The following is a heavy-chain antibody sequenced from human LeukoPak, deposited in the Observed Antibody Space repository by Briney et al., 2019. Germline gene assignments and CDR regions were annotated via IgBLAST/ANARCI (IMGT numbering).Heavy chain of an antibody. V-gene: IGHV5-51*01. J-gene: IGHJ4*02. CDR1: GYNFANYW. Sequence: GESLKISCKTSGYNFANYWIGWVRQMPGKGLEWMGVIYPDDSDTKYSPSFQGQVTISADRSINTAYLQWSSLKASDTAIYYCARRTVIRGIPSPDFNYWGQGTLVTVSS. D-gene: IGHD3-10*01. CDR3: ARRTVIRGIPSPDFNY. CDR2: IYPDDSDT.